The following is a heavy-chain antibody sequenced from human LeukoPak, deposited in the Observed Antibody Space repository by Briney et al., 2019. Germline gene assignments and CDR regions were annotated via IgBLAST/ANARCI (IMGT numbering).Heavy chain of an antibody. CDR2: ISYDGSNK. J-gene: IGHJ4*02. V-gene: IGHV3-30-3*01. Sequence: GRSLRLSCAASGFTFSSYAMHWVRQAPGKGLEWVAVISYDGSNKYYADSVKGRFTISRDNSKNTLYLQMNSLRAEDTAVYYCASNIVVVPADSRSLVDYWGQGTLVTVSS. D-gene: IGHD2-2*01. CDR3: ASNIVVVPADSRSLVDY. CDR1: GFTFSSYA.